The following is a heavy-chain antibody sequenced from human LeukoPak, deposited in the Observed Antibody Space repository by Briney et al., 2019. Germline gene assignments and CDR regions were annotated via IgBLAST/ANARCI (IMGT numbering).Heavy chain of an antibody. V-gene: IGHV3-21*01. D-gene: IGHD3-3*01. CDR2: ISSSSSYI. CDR1: GFTFSSCS. J-gene: IGHJ3*02. Sequence: GGSLRLSCAASGFTFSSCSMNWVRQAPGKGLEWVSSISSSSSYIYYADSVKGRFTISRDNAKNSLYLQMNSLRAEDTAVYYCARDVAIFGEDAFDIWGQGTMVTVSS. CDR3: ARDVAIFGEDAFDI.